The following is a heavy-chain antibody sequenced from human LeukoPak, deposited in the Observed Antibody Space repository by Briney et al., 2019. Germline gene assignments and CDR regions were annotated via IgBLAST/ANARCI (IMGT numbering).Heavy chain of an antibody. Sequence: GGSLRLSCAASGFTFSNYGMEWVRQAPGKGLEWVAFIRHDVSEKYYADSVKGRFIISRDNSKNMLHLQMSSLRAEDTAVYYCGRAGGYYGSGVFYDWGQGTLVTVSS. J-gene: IGHJ4*02. CDR1: GFTFSNYG. V-gene: IGHV3-30*02. CDR2: IRHDVSEK. D-gene: IGHD3-10*01. CDR3: GRAGGYYGSGVFYD.